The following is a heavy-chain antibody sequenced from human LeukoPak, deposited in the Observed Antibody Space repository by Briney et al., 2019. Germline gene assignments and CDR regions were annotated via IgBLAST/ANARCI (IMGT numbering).Heavy chain of an antibody. J-gene: IGHJ6*02. CDR2: IWYDGSNK. CDR3: ARKGSPYYYGMDV. Sequence: GGSLRLSCAASGFTFSSYGMHWVRQAPGKGLEWVAVIWYDGSNKYYADSVKGRFTISGDNSKNTLYLQMNSLRAEDTAVYYCARKGSPYYYGMDVWGQGTTVTVSS. CDR1: GFTFSSYG. V-gene: IGHV3-33*01.